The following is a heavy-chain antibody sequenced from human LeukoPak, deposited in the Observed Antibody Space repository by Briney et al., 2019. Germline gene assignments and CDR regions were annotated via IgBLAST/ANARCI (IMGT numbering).Heavy chain of an antibody. CDR3: ARDSLDYDSINFDY. D-gene: IGHD3-22*01. Sequence: ASVKVSCKASDYTFTSYGISWVRQAPGQGLEWMGWISAYNGNTNYAQKLQGRVTMTTDTSTSTAYMELRSLRSDDTAVYYCARDSLDYDSINFDYWGQGTLVTVSS. V-gene: IGHV1-18*01. CDR1: DYTFTSYG. CDR2: ISAYNGNT. J-gene: IGHJ4*02.